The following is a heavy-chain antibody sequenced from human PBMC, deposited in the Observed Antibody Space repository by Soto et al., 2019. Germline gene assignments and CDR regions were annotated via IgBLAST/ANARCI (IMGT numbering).Heavy chain of an antibody. CDR2: IYYSGST. Sequence: PSETLSLTCTVSGGSISSSSYYWGWIRQPPGKGLEWIGSIYYSGSTYYNPSLKSRVTISVDTSKNQFSLKLSSVTAADTAVYYCARHLQSHYYYDSSGYYLPHDYWGQGTLVTVSS. V-gene: IGHV4-39*01. D-gene: IGHD3-22*01. CDR3: ARHLQSHYYYDSSGYYLPHDY. J-gene: IGHJ4*02. CDR1: GGSISSSSYY.